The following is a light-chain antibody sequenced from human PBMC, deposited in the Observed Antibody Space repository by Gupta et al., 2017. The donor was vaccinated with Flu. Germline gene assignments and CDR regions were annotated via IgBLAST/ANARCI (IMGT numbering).Light chain of an antibody. CDR3: QQHHNWPPIT. CDR1: QSVSTY. V-gene: IGKV3-11*01. J-gene: IGKJ5*01. CDR2: AAS. Sequence: IVLTQSPATLSLSPGERATLSCRASQSVSTYLAWYQHKSGQAPRLLIYAASNRAPGIPARFSGSGSETDFTLTISSLEPEDFAVYYCQQHHNWPPITFGQGTQLEIK.